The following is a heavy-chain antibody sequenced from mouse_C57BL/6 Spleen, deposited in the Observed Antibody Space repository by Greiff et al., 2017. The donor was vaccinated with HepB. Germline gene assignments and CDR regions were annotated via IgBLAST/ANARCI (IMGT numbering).Heavy chain of an antibody. Sequence: VQLQQSGPELVKPGASVKISCKASGYTFTDYYMNWVKQSHGKSLEWIGDINPNNGGTSYNQKFKGKATLTVDKSSSTAYMELRSLTSEDSAVYYCAMGLRLPYAMDYWGQGTSVTVSS. CDR2: INPNNGGT. V-gene: IGHV1-26*01. D-gene: IGHD2-4*01. CDR3: AMGLRLPYAMDY. J-gene: IGHJ4*01. CDR1: GYTFTDYY.